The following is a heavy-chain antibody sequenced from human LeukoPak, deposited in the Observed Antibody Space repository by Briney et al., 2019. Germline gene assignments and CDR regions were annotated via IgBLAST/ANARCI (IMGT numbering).Heavy chain of an antibody. D-gene: IGHD1-14*01. V-gene: IGHV3-21*01. CDR2: ISSSSSYI. CDR1: GFTFSSYS. CDR3: ASSDHDAFDI. J-gene: IGHJ3*02. Sequence: GGSLRLSCAASGFTFSSYSMNWVRQAPGKGLKRVSSISSSSSYIYYADSVKGRFTISRDNAKNSLYLQMNSLRAEDTAVYYCASSDHDAFDIWGQGTMVTVSS.